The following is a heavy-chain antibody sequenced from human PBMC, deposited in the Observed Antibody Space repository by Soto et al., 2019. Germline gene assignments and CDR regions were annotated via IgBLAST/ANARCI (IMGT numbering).Heavy chain of an antibody. CDR2: INPSGGST. CDR1: GYTFTSYS. V-gene: IGHV1-46*01. Sequence: ASVKVSCKASGYTFTSYSMHWVRQAPGQGLEWMGIINPSGGSTSYAQKFQGRVTMTRDTSTSTVYMELSSLSSEDTAVYYCATSIKTRAFDIWGQGTMVTVSS. J-gene: IGHJ3*02. CDR3: ATSIKTRAFDI.